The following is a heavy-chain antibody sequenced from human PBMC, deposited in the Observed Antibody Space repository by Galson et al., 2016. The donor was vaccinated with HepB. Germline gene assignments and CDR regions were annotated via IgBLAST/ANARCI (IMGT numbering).Heavy chain of an antibody. J-gene: IGHJ5*02. Sequence: SETLSLTCAVYGASISDSNWWTWVRQVPGKGLEWIGEIYHTGTSNNNPFLSSRFTLSVDKSRNQFSLNATSVTAADTAVYYCARAAIIPGARMVFDPWGQGILVTVSS. CDR2: IYHTGTS. CDR1: GASISDSNW. V-gene: IGHV4-4*02. CDR3: ARAAIIPGARMVFDP. D-gene: IGHD2-2*01.